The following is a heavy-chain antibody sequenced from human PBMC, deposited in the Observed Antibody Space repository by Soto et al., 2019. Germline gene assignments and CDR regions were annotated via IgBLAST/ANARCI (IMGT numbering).Heavy chain of an antibody. Sequence: QVQLGQSGAEVKKPGSSVKVSCKASGGTFGSNGITWARQAPGQGIEWMGGIIPIFGTTNYAQKFQGRVTITADESTRTAYMELSILSSEDTAVYYCASGTAYSGTALHYKYYYGMDVWGQGTTVTVSS. D-gene: IGHD5-12*01. J-gene: IGHJ6*02. CDR3: ASGTAYSGTALHYKYYYGMDV. CDR1: GGTFGSNG. V-gene: IGHV1-69*01. CDR2: IIPIFGTT.